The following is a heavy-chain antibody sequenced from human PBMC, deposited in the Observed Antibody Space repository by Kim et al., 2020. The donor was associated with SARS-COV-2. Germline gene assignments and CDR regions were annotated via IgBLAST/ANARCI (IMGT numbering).Heavy chain of an antibody. Sequence: KDYAAPEKGIFTISRKDSKNTLYLQMNSLKTEDTAVYYCTTDLDTVGDDYWGQGTLVTVSS. CDR2: K. CDR3: TTDLDTVGDDY. V-gene: IGHV3-15*01. J-gene: IGHJ4*02. D-gene: IGHD1-26*01.